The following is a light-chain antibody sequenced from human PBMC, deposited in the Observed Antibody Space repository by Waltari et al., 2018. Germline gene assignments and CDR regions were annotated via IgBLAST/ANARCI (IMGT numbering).Light chain of an antibody. J-gene: IGKJ4*01. CDR2: KAS. CDR3: QQYKSYPLT. Sequence: DIQMTQSPSTLSASVGERVTFTCRASQSVSGWLAWYKQKPGNAPKLLIYKASSFQRWVSSRFSGSGSGTEFTLTISSLQPDDSATYYCQQYKSYPLTFGWGTKVEI. V-gene: IGKV1-5*03. CDR1: QSVSGW.